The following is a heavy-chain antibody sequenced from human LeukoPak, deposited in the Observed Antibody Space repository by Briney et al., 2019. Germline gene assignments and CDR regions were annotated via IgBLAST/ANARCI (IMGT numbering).Heavy chain of an antibody. CDR3: VVSIQAAAIPAFDS. Sequence: ASVKVSCKASGYNFAHNIHWVRQAPGQGHEFMGWINPKNGGTKYAQNFQGRVTTTRDTSISTVYMELSSLGSDDTAVYYCVVSIQAAAIPAFDSWGQGTLVTVSS. V-gene: IGHV1-2*02. CDR2: INPKNGGT. CDR1: GYNFAHN. D-gene: IGHD6-25*01. J-gene: IGHJ4*02.